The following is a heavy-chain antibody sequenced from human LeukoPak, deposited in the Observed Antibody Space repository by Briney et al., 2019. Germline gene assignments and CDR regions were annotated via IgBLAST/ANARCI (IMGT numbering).Heavy chain of an antibody. CDR1: GGSISSSSYY. V-gene: IGHV4-39*02. CDR2: IYYSGST. CDR3: ATRGLYCSGGRCFFANWFDP. Sequence: KPSETLSLTCTVSGGSISSSSYYWGWIRQPPGKGLEWIGNIYYSGSTYYNPSLKSRVTISVDTSKNHFSPRLTSVTAADTAVYYCATRGLYCSGGRCFFANWFDPWGQGTLVTVSS. J-gene: IGHJ5*02. D-gene: IGHD2-15*01.